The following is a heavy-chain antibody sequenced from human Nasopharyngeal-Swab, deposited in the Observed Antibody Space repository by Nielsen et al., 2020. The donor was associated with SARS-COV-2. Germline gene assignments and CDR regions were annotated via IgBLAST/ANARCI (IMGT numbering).Heavy chain of an antibody. J-gene: IGHJ3*01. CDR2: IYPGDSDT. V-gene: IGHV5-51*01. CDR3: ARGGSSWAYRYDA. D-gene: IGHD2-2*01. CDR1: GYSFSDYC. Sequence: GESLKISCKGSGYSFSDYCIGWVRHMPGKGLEWLGVIYPGDSDTTYSPSFQGQVIISVDKSSSIAYLQWTRLKVSDTAMYYCARGGSSWAYRYDAWGQGTMVTVTS.